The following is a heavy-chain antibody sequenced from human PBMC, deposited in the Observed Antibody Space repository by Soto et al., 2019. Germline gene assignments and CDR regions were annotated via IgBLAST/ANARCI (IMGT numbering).Heavy chain of an antibody. CDR1: GFTFSWHA. CDR2: ICGSGGST. CDR3: AKGDGPKDFDY. Sequence: GVSLRLSCAASGFTFSWHAMRWICQAPGKGLEQVSAICGSGGSTYYADPVKGRFTISRDNSKNTLYLQMNSLRAEDTAVYYYAKGDGPKDFDYWGQGTLVTVSS. V-gene: IGHV3-23*01. J-gene: IGHJ4*02.